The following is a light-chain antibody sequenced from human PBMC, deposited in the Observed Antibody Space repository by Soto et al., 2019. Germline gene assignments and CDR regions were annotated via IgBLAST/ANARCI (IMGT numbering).Light chain of an antibody. CDR2: GAS. V-gene: IGKV1-27*01. Sequence: DIQMTQSPSSLSASVGDRVTITCRASQDISDYLAWYQQKPGQVPKLLISGASTLQSGVPSRFRGSASGTDFTLTITGLHPDDFATYYCQNYNGPPWTFGQGTKVEIK. CDR3: QNYNGPPWT. CDR1: QDISDY. J-gene: IGKJ1*01.